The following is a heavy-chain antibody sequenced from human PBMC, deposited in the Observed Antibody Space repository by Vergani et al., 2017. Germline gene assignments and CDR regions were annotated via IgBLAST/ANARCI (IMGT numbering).Heavy chain of an antibody. J-gene: IGHJ4*01. CDR3: ASDTRSGQRADR. CDR2: VSFRGNT. CDR1: CVSVNSYY. D-gene: IGHD6-19*01. V-gene: IGHV4-59*02. Sequence: QVKLHESGPGLVKPSETLSLICTVFCVSVNSYYCSWIRQPPGKGLEWMGYVSFRGNTLYDPCVKGRMTISLNTSSNQFSLYLTSVTAADTPVYYFASDTRSGQRADRWGPGILVTV.